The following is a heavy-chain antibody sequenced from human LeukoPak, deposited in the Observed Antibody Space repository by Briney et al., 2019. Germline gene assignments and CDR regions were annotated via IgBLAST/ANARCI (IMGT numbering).Heavy chain of an antibody. CDR2: ISYDGSNK. J-gene: IGHJ4*02. D-gene: IGHD2-8*01. V-gene: IGHV3-30*14. CDR1: GFTFSSYA. CDR3: ARRFCTNGVCYFDY. Sequence: PGRSLRLSCAASGFTFSSYAMHWVRQAPGKGLEWVAVISYDGSNKYYADSVKGRFTISRDNSKNTLYLQMNSLRAEDTAVYYCARRFCTNGVCYFDYWGQGTLVTVSS.